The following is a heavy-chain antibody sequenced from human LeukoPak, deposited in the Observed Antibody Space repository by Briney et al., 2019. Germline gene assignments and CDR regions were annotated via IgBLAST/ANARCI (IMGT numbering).Heavy chain of an antibody. CDR2: IYYSGST. D-gene: IGHD6-19*01. J-gene: IGHJ5*02. CDR3: ARPGRIAGADLVFAP. CDR1: GGSISSYY. Sequence: SETLSLTCTVSGGSISSYYWSWIRQPSGKGLEWIGYIYYSGSTNYNSSLKSRVTISVDTSKNQFSLKLSSVTAADTAVYYCARPGRIAGADLVFAPWGKETWVTVSS. V-gene: IGHV4-59*01.